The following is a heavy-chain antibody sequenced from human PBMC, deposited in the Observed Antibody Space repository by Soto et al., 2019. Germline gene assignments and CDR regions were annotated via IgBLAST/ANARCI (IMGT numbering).Heavy chain of an antibody. D-gene: IGHD3-16*01. CDR2: ISSDGSKK. Sequence: GGSLRLSCAASRFISSTSGMHWVRQVPGKGLEWVATISSDGSKKYYADSVKGRFTISRDKAKNTLYLQMNSLRAEDTAVYYCAKDSPLISNAFDIWGQGTMVTVSS. CDR1: RFISSTSG. CDR3: AKDSPLISNAFDI. J-gene: IGHJ3*02. V-gene: IGHV3-30*18.